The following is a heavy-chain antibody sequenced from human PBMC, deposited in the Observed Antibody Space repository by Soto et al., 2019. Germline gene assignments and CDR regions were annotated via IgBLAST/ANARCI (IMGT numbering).Heavy chain of an antibody. V-gene: IGHV4-30-4*01. CDR3: ARVSAAVHSGSYPFDY. J-gene: IGHJ4*02. CDR1: GGSISSGDYY. CDR2: IYYSGST. D-gene: IGHD1-26*01. Sequence: KPSETLSLTCTVSGGSISSGDYYWSWLRQPPGKGLEWIGYIYYSGSTFYYPSLKSRLTISVDTSKNQFSLKLSSVTAADTAVYYCARVSAAVHSGSYPFDYWGQGTLVTVSS.